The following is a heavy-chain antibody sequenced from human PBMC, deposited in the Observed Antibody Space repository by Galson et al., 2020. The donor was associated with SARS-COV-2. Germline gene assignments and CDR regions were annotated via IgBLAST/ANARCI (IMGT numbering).Heavy chain of an antibody. CDR3: ARVGQQLVVGWLDP. CDR2: ISAYNGNT. Sequence: ASVKVSCKASGYTFTSYGISWVRQAPGQGLEWMGWISAYNGNTNYAQKLQGRVTMTTDTPTSTAYMELRSLGSDDTAVYYCARVGQQLVVGWLDPWGQGTLVTVSS. J-gene: IGHJ5*02. D-gene: IGHD6-13*01. V-gene: IGHV1-18*04. CDR1: GYTFTSYG.